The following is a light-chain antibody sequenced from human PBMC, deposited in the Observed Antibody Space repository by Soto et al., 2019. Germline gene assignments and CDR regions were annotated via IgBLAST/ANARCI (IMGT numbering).Light chain of an antibody. CDR3: QQYNTWPPIT. Sequence: EIVMTHSPATLSVSPVERATLSCSSSQNVRSNLAWYQQKPGQAPRLLIFGASTRATGIPARFSGTGSGTEFTLTISSLQSEDFAVYYCQQYNTWPPITFGQGTRLEIK. CDR1: QNVRSN. V-gene: IGKV3-15*01. J-gene: IGKJ5*01. CDR2: GAS.